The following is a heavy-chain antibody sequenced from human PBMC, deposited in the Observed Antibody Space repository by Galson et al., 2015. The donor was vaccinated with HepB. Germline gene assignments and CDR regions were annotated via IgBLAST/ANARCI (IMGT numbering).Heavy chain of an antibody. CDR3: ARDRDDYGDYHRFGGMDV. CDR2: ISTASSTI. D-gene: IGHD4-17*01. CDR1: GFTFRSYS. J-gene: IGHJ6*02. Sequence: SLRLSCAVSGFTFRSYSMNWVRQAPGKGLEWVSYISTASSTIYYADSVKGRFTISRDNAKNPLYLQMNSLRAEDTAVYYCARDRDDYGDYHRFGGMDVWGQGTTVTVSS. V-gene: IGHV3-48*04.